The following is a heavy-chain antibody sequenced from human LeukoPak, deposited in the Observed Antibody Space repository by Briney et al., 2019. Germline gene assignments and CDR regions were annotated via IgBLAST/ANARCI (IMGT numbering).Heavy chain of an antibody. J-gene: IGHJ4*02. CDR3: ARDGAYGSGSYIDY. CDR2: IWYDGSNK. D-gene: IGHD3-10*01. CDR1: GFTFSSYG. Sequence: GGSLRLSCAASGFTFSSYGMHWVRQAPGKGLEWVAVIWYDGSNKYYADSVKGRFTISRDNSKNTLYLQMNSLRAEDTAVYYCARDGAYGSGSYIDYWGQGTLVTVSS. V-gene: IGHV3-33*01.